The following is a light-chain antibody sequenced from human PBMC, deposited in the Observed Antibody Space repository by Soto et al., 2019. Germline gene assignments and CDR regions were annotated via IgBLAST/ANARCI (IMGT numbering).Light chain of an antibody. Sequence: QSALTQPPSASGSPGQLVTISCTGTSSDVGGYNYVSWYQQHPGKAPKLMIYEVSKRPSGVPDRFSGSKSGNTASLTVSGLQAEDEADYYCSSYAGSNKVVFGGGTKLTVL. CDR2: EVS. CDR3: SSYAGSNKVV. J-gene: IGLJ2*01. CDR1: SSDVGGYNY. V-gene: IGLV2-8*01.